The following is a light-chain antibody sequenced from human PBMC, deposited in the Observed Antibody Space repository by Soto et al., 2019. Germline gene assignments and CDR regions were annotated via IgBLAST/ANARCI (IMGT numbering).Light chain of an antibody. CDR3: QQGYSLPYT. Sequence: DIQMTQSPSSVSASVGDRVNITCRASQGITNWLAWYQQKPGKDPKLLIYLASSLEIGVSSRFSGSGAGTDFTLTINNLQPEDFATYFCQQGYSLPYTFGQGTKVDSK. CDR1: QGITNW. V-gene: IGKV1-12*01. CDR2: LAS. J-gene: IGKJ2*01.